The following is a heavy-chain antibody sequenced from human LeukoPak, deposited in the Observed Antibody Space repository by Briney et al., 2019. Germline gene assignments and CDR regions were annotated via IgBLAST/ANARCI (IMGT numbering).Heavy chain of an antibody. CDR2: MNPNSGNT. CDR1: GYTFTSYD. Sequence: GASVKVSCKAPGYTFTSYDINWVRQATGQGLEWMGWMNPNSGNTGYAQKFQGRVTMTRNTSISTAYMELSSLRSEDTAVYYCARVDREEPAATGWGQGTLVTVSS. V-gene: IGHV1-8*01. CDR3: ARVDREEPAATG. J-gene: IGHJ4*02. D-gene: IGHD2-2*01.